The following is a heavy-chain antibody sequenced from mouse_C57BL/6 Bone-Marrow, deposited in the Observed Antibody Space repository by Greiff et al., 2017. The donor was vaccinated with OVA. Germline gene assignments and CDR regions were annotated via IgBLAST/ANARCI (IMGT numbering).Heavy chain of an antibody. CDR1: GYSITSGYY. Sequence: EVKLVESGPGLVKPSQSLSLTCSVTGYSITSGYYWNWIRQFPGNKLEWMGYISYDGSNNYNPSLKNRISITRDTSKNQFFLKLNSVTTEDTATYYCASDYYGSPYWYFDVWGTGTTVTVSS. D-gene: IGHD1-1*01. J-gene: IGHJ1*03. CDR3: ASDYYGSPYWYFDV. CDR2: ISYDGSN. V-gene: IGHV3-6*01.